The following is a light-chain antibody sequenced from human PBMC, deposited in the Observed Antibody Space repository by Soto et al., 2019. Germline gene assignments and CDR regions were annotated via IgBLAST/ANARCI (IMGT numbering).Light chain of an antibody. V-gene: IGKV1-5*03. CDR2: KAS. Sequence: DIQMTQSPSTLSASVGDSVTITCRASQSVGRWLAWYQQKPGKAPEVLIYKASTLQYGVPSRFSGSGSGTEFTLTISSLQPDDFATYYCQQYDSYSKFGQGTKVDIK. CDR1: QSVGRW. CDR3: QQYDSYSK. J-gene: IGKJ1*01.